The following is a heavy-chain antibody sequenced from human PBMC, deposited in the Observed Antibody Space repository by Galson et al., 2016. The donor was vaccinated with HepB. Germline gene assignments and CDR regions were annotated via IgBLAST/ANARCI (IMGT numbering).Heavy chain of an antibody. V-gene: IGHV3-30*18. D-gene: IGHD5-18*01. CDR2: ISFDGSYK. Sequence: SLRLSCAASGFTFSSYGLHWVRQPPGTGLEWVAVISFDGSYKYYADSVKGRFTISRDNSKNTIYLQMSSLRAEDTAVYYCAKTTAMVAYYYYGMDVWGKGTTVTVSS. CDR3: AKTTAMVAYYYYGMDV. J-gene: IGHJ6*04. CDR1: GFTFSSYG.